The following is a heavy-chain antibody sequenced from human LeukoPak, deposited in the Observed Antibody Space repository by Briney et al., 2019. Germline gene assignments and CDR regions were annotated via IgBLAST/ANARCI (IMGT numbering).Heavy chain of an antibody. D-gene: IGHD6-13*01. CDR1: GYTFTSYG. CDR3: ARAWWDGSSSWYYFDY. V-gene: IGHV1-18*01. J-gene: IGHJ4*02. Sequence: ASVKVSCKASGYTFTSYGISWVRQAPGQGLEWMGWISAYNGNTNYAQKLQGGVTMTTDTSTSTAYMELRSLRSDDTAVYYCARAWWDGSSSWYYFDYWGQGTLVTVSS. CDR2: ISAYNGNT.